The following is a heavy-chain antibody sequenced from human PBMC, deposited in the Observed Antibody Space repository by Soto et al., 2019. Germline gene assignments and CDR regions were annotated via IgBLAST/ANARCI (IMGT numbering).Heavy chain of an antibody. J-gene: IGHJ4*02. CDR1: GGTFSSYA. CDR3: ARGWGYDSYTYYNAY. CDR2: IIPIFGTA. V-gene: IGHV1-69*13. D-gene: IGHD3-16*01. Sequence: AASVKVSCKASGGTFSSYAISWVRQAPGQGLEWMGGIIPIFGTANYAQKFQGRVTITADESTSTAYMELSRLRSEDTAVYYCARGWGYDSYTYYNAYWGQGTLVTVSS.